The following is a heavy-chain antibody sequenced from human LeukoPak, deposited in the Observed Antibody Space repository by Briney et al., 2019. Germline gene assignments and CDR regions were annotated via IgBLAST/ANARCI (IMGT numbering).Heavy chain of an antibody. CDR2: MSGIGGFV. CDR3: ARDDYSDSPTYYNGMDV. J-gene: IGHJ6*02. D-gene: IGHD4/OR15-4a*01. CDR1: GFTFTDYT. Sequence: GGSYALFCAASGFTFTDYTLNWVRQAPGKGLEWVSSMSGIGGFVHYADSVKGRFTISRDNARSSLFLQMTSLRAEDTAVYFCARDDYSDSPTYYNGMDVWGHGTA. V-gene: IGHV3-21*01.